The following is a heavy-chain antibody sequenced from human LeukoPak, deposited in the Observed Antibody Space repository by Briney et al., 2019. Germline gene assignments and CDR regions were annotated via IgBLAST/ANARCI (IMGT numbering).Heavy chain of an antibody. CDR1: GITLSNYG. J-gene: IGHJ4*02. CDR3: AKRGVVIRVILVGFHKEAYYFDS. Sequence: GGSLRLSCAVSGITLSNYGMSWVRQAPGKELEWVAGISGSGGRTNYADAVKGRFTISRDNAKNTLFLQMNSLRVEDTAVYFCAKRGVVIRVILVGFHKEAYYFDSWGQGVLVTVSS. D-gene: IGHD3-22*01. CDR2: ISGSGGRT. V-gene: IGHV3-23*01.